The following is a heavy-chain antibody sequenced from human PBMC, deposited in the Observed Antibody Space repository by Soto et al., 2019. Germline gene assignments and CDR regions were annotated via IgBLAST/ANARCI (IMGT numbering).Heavy chain of an antibody. Sequence: SETLSLTCAVSGGSIKSGGYSWRWIRQTPGKGLEWIGYIYLSGATYYNPSLESRVTISIDPSKNQFSLTLNSVTAADTAVYYCARGGDAEADPYYYGMDVWGQGTTVTVSS. CDR2: IYLSGAT. CDR1: GGSIKSGGYS. J-gene: IGHJ6*01. V-gene: IGHV4-30-2*01. CDR3: ARGGDAEADPYYYGMDV.